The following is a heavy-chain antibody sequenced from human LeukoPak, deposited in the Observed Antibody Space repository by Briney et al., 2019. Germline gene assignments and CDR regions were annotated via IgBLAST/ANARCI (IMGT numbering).Heavy chain of an antibody. CDR3: ARNGVTTVSSLVLDYYYGMDV. CDR1: GGTFSSYA. CDR2: IIPIFGTA. D-gene: IGHD4-17*01. J-gene: IGHJ6*02. V-gene: IGHV1-69*13. Sequence: ASVKVSCKASGGTFSSYAISWVRQAPGQGLEWMGGIIPIFGTANYAQKFQGRVTITADESTSTAYMELSSLRSEDTAVHYCARNGVTTVSSLVLDYYYGMDVWGQGTTVTVSS.